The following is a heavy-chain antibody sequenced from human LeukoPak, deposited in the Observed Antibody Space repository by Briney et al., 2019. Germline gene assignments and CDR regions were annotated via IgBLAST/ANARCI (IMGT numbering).Heavy chain of an antibody. Sequence: GGSLRLSCAASGFTFTSYTMNWVRQAPGKGLEWVSDISSSGSYIDYADSVKGRFTISRDNAKNSLFLQMNSLRAEDTAVYYCARKSALIVVSGTIGMDVWGQGTTVTVSS. CDR1: GFTFTSYT. J-gene: IGHJ6*02. CDR2: ISSSGSYI. V-gene: IGHV3-21*04. D-gene: IGHD6-19*01. CDR3: ARKSALIVVSGTIGMDV.